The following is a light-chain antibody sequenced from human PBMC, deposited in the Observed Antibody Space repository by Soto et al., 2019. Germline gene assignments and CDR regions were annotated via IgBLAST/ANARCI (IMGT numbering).Light chain of an antibody. V-gene: IGKV3-20*01. CDR2: GAS. Sequence: DSVLTQSPGTLSLSPGDRATLSCRASQSVSSNYLAWYQQKPGQAPRLLIYGASRGAAGIPDRFSGSGSGTDITLTNSRLEPEDFAVYFCQQYGRSPMFTFGQGTKLEVK. CDR3: QQYGRSPMFT. CDR1: QSVSSNY. J-gene: IGKJ2*01.